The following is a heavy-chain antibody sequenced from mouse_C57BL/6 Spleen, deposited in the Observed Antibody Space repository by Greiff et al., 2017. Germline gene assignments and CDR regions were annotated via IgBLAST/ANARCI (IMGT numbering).Heavy chain of an antibody. D-gene: IGHD2-2*01. CDR2: IWRGGST. CDR1: GFSLTSYG. J-gene: IGHJ4*01. CDR3: AKTSTMVTTVYYYAMDY. Sequence: VKLQESGPGLVQPSQSLSITCTVSGFSLTSYGVHWVRQSPGKGLEWLGVIWRGGSTDYNAAFMSRLSITKDNSKSQVFFKMNSLQADDTAIYYCAKTSTMVTTVYYYAMDYWGQGTSVTVSS. V-gene: IGHV2-5*01.